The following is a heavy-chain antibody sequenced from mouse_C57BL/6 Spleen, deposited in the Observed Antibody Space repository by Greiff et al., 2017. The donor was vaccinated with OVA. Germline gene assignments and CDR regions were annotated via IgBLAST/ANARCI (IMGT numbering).Heavy chain of an antibody. CDR2: INPGSGGT. V-gene: IGHV1-54*01. Sequence: LVESGAELVRPGTSVKVSCKASGYAFTNYLIEWVKQRPGQGLEWIGVINPGSGGTNYNEKFKGKATLTADKSSSTAYMQLSSLTSEDSAVYVCARCYGSSLYYFDYWGQGTTLTVSS. CDR1: GYAFTNYL. D-gene: IGHD1-1*01. J-gene: IGHJ2*01. CDR3: ARCYGSSLYYFDY.